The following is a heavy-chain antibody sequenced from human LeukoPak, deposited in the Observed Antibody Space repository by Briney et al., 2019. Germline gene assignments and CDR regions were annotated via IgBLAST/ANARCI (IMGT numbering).Heavy chain of an antibody. V-gene: IGHV4-34*01. J-gene: IGHJ4*02. D-gene: IGHD4-23*01. Sequence: PSETLSLTCGVYGGSFSGYYWSWIRQPPGKGLEWIGEINDNGSTNYNPSLKSRATISADTSKNQFSLNLSSVTAADTAVYYCARHMLGGKRSFDSWGQGTLVTVSS. CDR2: INDNGST. CDR1: GGSFSGYY. CDR3: ARHMLGGKRSFDS.